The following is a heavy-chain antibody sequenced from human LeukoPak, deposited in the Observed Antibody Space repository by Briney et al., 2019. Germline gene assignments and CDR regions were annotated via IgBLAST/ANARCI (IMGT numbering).Heavy chain of an antibody. J-gene: IGHJ6*03. CDR1: GFTFSGFA. CDR3: AKGRGWEASYYYYYMDV. CDR2: ISRSGEST. D-gene: IGHD1-26*01. V-gene: IGHV3-23*01. Sequence: GGSLRLSCAASGFTFSGFAMSWIRQAPGKGLEWVSSISRSGESTFYADSVRGRFTISRDNSKNTLYLQMNSLRAEDTAVYYCAKGRGWEASYYYYYMDVWGKGTTVTISS.